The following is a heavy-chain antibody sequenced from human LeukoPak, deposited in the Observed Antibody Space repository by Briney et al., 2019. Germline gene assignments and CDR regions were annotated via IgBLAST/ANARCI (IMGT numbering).Heavy chain of an antibody. CDR1: GGSISSYY. D-gene: IGHD6-6*01. V-gene: IGHV4-39*01. CDR3: AGIVVVIAARGWFDP. Sequence: SETLSLTCTVSGGSISSYYWGWIRQPPGKGLEWIGSIYYSGSTYYNPSLKSRVTISVDTSKNQFSLKLSSVTAADTAVYYCAGIVVVIAARGWFDPWGQGTLVTVSS. J-gene: IGHJ5*02. CDR2: IYYSGST.